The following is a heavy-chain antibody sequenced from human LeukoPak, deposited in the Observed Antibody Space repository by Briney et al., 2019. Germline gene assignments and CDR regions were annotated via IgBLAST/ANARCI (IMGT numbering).Heavy chain of an antibody. CDR1: GGSMSSDY. V-gene: IGHV4-4*07. J-gene: IGHJ4*02. D-gene: IGHD1-14*01. CDR2: IYTSGTT. CDR3: ARNTAGSFDY. Sequence: PSETLSLTCTVSGGSMSSDYGTWIRQPAGKGLEWIGRIYTSGTTNYNPSLKSRVTMSVDTSKNQFSLKVTSVTAADTAVYYCARNTAGSFDYWGQGTLVTVSS.